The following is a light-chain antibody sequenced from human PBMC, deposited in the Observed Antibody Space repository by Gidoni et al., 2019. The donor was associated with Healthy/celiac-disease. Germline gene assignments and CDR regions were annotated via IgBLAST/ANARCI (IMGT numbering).Light chain of an antibody. V-gene: IGKV3D-15*01. CDR1: QSVSSN. Sequence: VVTHSPATLSVSPGERATLSCRASQSVSSNLAWYQQKPGKAPRLLIYGASTRATGIPARFSGSGSGTEFTLTISSLQSEDFAVYYCQQYNSRPPLTFGGGTKVEIK. CDR2: GAS. J-gene: IGKJ4*01. CDR3: QQYNSRPPLT.